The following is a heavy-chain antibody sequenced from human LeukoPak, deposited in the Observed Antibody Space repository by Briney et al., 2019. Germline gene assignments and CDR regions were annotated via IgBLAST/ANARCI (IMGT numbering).Heavy chain of an antibody. D-gene: IGHD2-15*01. CDR3: AHSRYPQVGYCSGDNCLAPLDC. CDR1: GFSLSTSGVG. CDR2: IYWNGDK. J-gene: IGHJ4*02. V-gene: IGHV2-5*01. Sequence: VSGPTLVKPTQTLTLTRTFSGFSLSTSGVGVGWIRQPPGNALEWLALIYWNGDKRYSPSLKSRVTITKDTSKNQVVLTMTNMDPVDTATYFCAHSRYPQVGYCSGDNCLAPLDCWGQGTLVTVSS.